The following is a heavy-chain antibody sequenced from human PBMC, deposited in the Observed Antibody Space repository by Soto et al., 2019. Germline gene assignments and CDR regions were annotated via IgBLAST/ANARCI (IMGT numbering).Heavy chain of an antibody. CDR3: ARHRPRGMVYAIKDYYYYYGMDV. D-gene: IGHD2-8*01. Sequence: SETLSLTCTVSGGSISSSSYYWGWIRQPPGKGLEWIGSIYYSGSTYYNPSLKSRVTISVDTSKNQFSLKLSSVTAADTAVYYCARHRPRGMVYAIKDYYYYYGMDVWGQGTTVT. J-gene: IGHJ6*02. CDR1: GGSISSSSYY. CDR2: IYYSGST. V-gene: IGHV4-39*01.